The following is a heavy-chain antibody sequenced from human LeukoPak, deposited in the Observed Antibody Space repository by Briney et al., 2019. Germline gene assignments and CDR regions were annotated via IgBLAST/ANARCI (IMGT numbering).Heavy chain of an antibody. CDR2: ISAYNGNT. Sequence: ASVTVSCTTSGYTFTTYGISWVRQAPGQGLEWMGWISAYNGNTNYAQKLQGRVTMTTDASTSTAYMELRSLRSDDTAVYYCARDRGNYDSSDPLDYWGQGTLVTVSS. V-gene: IGHV1-18*01. D-gene: IGHD3-22*01. CDR3: ARDRGNYDSSDPLDY. J-gene: IGHJ4*02. CDR1: GYTFTTYG.